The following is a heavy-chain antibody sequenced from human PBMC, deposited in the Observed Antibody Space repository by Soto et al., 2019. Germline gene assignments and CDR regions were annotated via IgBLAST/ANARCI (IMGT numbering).Heavy chain of an antibody. CDR1: EYTFSSDY. Sequence: ASVKVSCKTSEYTFSSDYVHWVRLAPGQGLEWMGVINPSGTVTVYAPKFQGRGTMTRDTATGTVYMDLGSLRSDDTAFFFCTRDEPKGLNVAFQAGGKGKMVTVPS. D-gene: IGHD2-21*01. V-gene: IGHV1-46*03. CDR2: INPSGTVT. J-gene: IGHJ4*02. CDR3: TRDEPKGLNVAFQA.